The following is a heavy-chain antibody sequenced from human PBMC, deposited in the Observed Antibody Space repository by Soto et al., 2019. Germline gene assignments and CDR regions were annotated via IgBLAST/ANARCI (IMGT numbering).Heavy chain of an antibody. J-gene: IGHJ6*02. Sequence: GGSLRLSCAASGFTFSRYAMSWVRQAPGKGLEWVSAISGSGGSTYYADSVKGRFTISRDKSKNTLYLQMNSLRAEDTAVYYCAKSMSRITMVRGSNSLAGMDVWGQGTTVTVSS. V-gene: IGHV3-23*01. D-gene: IGHD3-10*01. CDR3: AKSMSRITMVRGSNSLAGMDV. CDR2: ISGSGGST. CDR1: GFTFSRYA.